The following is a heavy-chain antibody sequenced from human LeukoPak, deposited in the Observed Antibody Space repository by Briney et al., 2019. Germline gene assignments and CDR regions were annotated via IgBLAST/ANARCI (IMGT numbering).Heavy chain of an antibody. CDR2: TSSGGGAM. J-gene: IGHJ4*02. Sequence: SGGSLRLSCAASGFTFSSYSMIWVRQAPGKGLEWVSYTSSGGGAMYYADSLKGRFTISRDNGNNSLFLQMNSVRPEDTAVYYCVRVQPGYIPDYWGQGTLVTVSS. V-gene: IGHV3-48*04. D-gene: IGHD5-12*01. CDR3: VRVQPGYIPDY. CDR1: GFTFSSYS.